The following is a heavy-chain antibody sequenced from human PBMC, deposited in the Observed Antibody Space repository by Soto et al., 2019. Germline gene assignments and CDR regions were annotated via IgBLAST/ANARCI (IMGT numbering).Heavy chain of an antibody. CDR2: IKDGGRT. CDR1: GGSFTGYY. D-gene: IGHD2-15*01. J-gene: IGHJ4*02. V-gene: IGHV4-34*01. Sequence: QVHLQQWGAGLLKPSETLSLTCAVNGGSFTGYYWSWVRQPPGKGLEWIGEIKDGGRTNYSPSLRSRVTLSADTFQKQFSLTVNSVTAADPAVYYLARGQEGVVATHWDQGTLVTVSS. CDR3: ARGQEGVVATH.